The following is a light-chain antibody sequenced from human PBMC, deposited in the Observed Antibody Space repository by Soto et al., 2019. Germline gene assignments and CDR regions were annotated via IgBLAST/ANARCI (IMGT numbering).Light chain of an antibody. Sequence: QSALTQPPSASGSPGQSVTISCTGTSSDVGHYIYVSWYQQQPGKAPKLMIYEVSKRPSGLPDRFSGSKSGNTASLTVSGLQAEDEADYYCSSYGGSNNLVFGGGTKLTVL. CDR1: SSDVGHYIY. J-gene: IGLJ3*02. CDR3: SSYGGSNNLV. V-gene: IGLV2-8*01. CDR2: EVS.